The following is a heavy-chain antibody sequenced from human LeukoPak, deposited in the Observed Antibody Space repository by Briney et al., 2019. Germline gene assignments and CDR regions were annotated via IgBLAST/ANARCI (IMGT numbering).Heavy chain of an antibody. CDR3: ARGDYGDYVGGRFDY. CDR1: GGTFSSYA. V-gene: IGHV1-69*05. Sequence: GASVKVSCKASGGTFSSYAISWVRQAPGQGLEWMGGIIPIFGTANYAQKFQGRVTITTDESTSTAYMELSSLRSEDTAVYYCARGDYGDYVGGRFDYWGQGTLVTVSS. J-gene: IGHJ4*02. D-gene: IGHD4-17*01. CDR2: IIPIFGTA.